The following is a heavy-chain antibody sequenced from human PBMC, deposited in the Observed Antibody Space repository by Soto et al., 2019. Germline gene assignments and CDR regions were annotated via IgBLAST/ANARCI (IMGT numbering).Heavy chain of an antibody. J-gene: IGHJ4*02. CDR1: GFIVSSIY. CDR3: ASQSSDYDGFDY. Sequence: GGSLRLSCAASGFIVSSIYMTWVRQAPGKGLEWVSVFFTGGGTYYADSVKGRFTISRDNAKNTLYLQMTSLRADDTAVYYCASQSSDYDGFDYWGRGTLVTVSS. V-gene: IGHV3-53*01. CDR2: FFTGGGT. D-gene: IGHD5-12*01.